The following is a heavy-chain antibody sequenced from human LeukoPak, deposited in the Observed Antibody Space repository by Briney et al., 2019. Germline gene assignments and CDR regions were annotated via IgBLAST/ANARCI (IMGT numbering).Heavy chain of an antibody. CDR2: ISSSGSTI. CDR1: GFTFSVYY. V-gene: IGHV3-11*01. Sequence: GGSLRLSCAASGFTFSVYYMSWIRQAPGKGLEWVSYISSSGSTIYYADSVKGRFTISRDNAKNSLYLQMNSLRAEDTAVYYCARDRIRWLQSNPFDYWGQGTLVTVSS. D-gene: IGHD5-24*01. CDR3: ARDRIRWLQSNPFDY. J-gene: IGHJ4*02.